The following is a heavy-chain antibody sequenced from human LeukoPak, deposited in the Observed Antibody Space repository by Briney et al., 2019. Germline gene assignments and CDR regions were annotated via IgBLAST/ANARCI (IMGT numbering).Heavy chain of an antibody. CDR1: GFTFSSYG. D-gene: IGHD4-17*01. Sequence: GGSLRLSCAASGFTFSSYGMHWVRQAPGKGLEWVAVIWYDGSNKYYADSVKGRFTISRDNSKNTLYLQMNSLRAEETAVYYCARDVSGYGDYLDYWGQGTLVTVSS. V-gene: IGHV3-33*01. CDR3: ARDVSGYGDYLDY. CDR2: IWYDGSNK. J-gene: IGHJ4*02.